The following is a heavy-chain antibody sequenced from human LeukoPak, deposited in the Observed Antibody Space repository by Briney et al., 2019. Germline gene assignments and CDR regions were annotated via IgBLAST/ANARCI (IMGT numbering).Heavy chain of an antibody. CDR2: INHSGST. V-gene: IGHV4-34*01. J-gene: IGHJ4*02. Sequence: PSETLSLTYAVYGGSFSGYYWSWIRQPPGKGLEWIGEINHSGSTNYNPSLKSRVTISVDTSKNQFSLKLSSVTAADTAVYYCARDSRMATTHFDYWGQGTLVTVSS. CDR3: ARDSRMATTHFDY. D-gene: IGHD5-24*01. CDR1: GGSFSGYY.